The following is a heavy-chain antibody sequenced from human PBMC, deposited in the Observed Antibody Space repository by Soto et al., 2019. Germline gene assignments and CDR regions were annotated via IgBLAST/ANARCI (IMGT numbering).Heavy chain of an antibody. V-gene: IGHV4-59*01. J-gene: IGHJ4*02. CDR1: GDSISGYY. Sequence: SETLSLTCTVSGDSISGYYWSWIRQPPGKGLEWIGYVYSSVDTNYNPSLKSRLTMSVDTSKKQFSLNLSPVSAADTAVYYCARGNYDFWRGHYNFDYWGQGTLVTVS. D-gene: IGHD3-3*01. CDR3: ARGNYDFWRGHYNFDY. CDR2: VYSSVDT.